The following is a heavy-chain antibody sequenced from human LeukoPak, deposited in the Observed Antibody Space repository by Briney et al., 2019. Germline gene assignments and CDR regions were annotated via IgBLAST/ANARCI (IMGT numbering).Heavy chain of an antibody. CDR2: INQDSGEK. V-gene: IGHV3-7*01. J-gene: IGHJ4*02. Sequence: GGSLRHSCAASGFTLSNYWMTWVRQAPGKGLEWVANINQDSGEKFYVDSVKGRFTISRDNAKNSLYLHLNTLRPEDTAVYYCVQGWRDNWGQGTLVTVSS. CDR3: VQGWRDN. CDR1: GFTLSNYW. D-gene: IGHD2-15*01.